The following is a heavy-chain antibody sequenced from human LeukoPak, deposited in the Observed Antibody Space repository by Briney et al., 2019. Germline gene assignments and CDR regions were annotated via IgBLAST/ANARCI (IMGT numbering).Heavy chain of an antibody. J-gene: IGHJ4*02. Sequence: WGSLRLSCAASGFTFSSYEMNWVRQAPGKGLEWVSYISSSGGTIYYADSVKGRFTISRDNAKNSLYLQMNSLRAEDTAVYYCARGSTGGDYWGQGTLVTVLS. V-gene: IGHV3-48*03. CDR2: ISSSGGTI. D-gene: IGHD2-8*02. CDR3: ARGSTGGDY. CDR1: GFTFSSYE.